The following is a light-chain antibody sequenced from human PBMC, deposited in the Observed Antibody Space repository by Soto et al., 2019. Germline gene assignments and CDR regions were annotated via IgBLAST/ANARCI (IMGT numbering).Light chain of an antibody. V-gene: IGLV1-40*01. Sequence: QAVVTQTPSVSGAPGQKITMSCTGSSSNIGAGYDVHWYQPVPGAAPRLLIYADNNRPSGVPDRFSASKSGTSASLAITGLQGDDEANYYCQSYDTSLSGVIFGAGTKLTVL. CDR1: SSNIGAGYD. CDR3: QSYDTSLSGVI. J-gene: IGLJ2*01. CDR2: ADN.